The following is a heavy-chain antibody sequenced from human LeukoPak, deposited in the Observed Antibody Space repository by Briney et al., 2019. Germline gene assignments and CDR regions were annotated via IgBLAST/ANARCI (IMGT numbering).Heavy chain of an antibody. D-gene: IGHD6-6*01. J-gene: IGHJ6*03. CDR2: IFPIFGTA. Sequence: SVKVSCKASGGTFSSYAISWVRQAPGQGLEWMGGIFPIFGTANYAQKFQGRVTITADESTSTAYMELSSLRSEDTAVYYCARVGVAARPFHYYYYYMDVWGKGTTVTVSS. CDR1: GGTFSSYA. V-gene: IGHV1-69*13. CDR3: ARVGVAARPFHYYYYYMDV.